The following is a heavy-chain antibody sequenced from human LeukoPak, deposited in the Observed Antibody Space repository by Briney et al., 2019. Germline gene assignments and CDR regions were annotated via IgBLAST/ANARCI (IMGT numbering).Heavy chain of an antibody. D-gene: IGHD6-13*01. Sequence: SETLSLTCTVSGGSISSGGYYWSWIRQPPGKGLEWIGYIYHSGSTYYNPSLKSRVTISVDRSKNQFSLKLSSVTAADTAVYYCAREGYDSSSPGPNWFDPWGQGTLVTVSS. CDR3: AREGYDSSSPGPNWFDP. V-gene: IGHV4-30-2*01. J-gene: IGHJ5*02. CDR2: IYHSGST. CDR1: GGSISSGGYY.